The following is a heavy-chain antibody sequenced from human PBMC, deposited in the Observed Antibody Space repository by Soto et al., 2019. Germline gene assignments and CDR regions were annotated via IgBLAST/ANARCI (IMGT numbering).Heavy chain of an antibody. CDR1: GYTFTSYD. CDR3: ARADYYDRSGYLLPCGY. Sequence: QVQLVQSGAEVKKPGASVKVSCKASGYTFTSYDINWVRQATGQGLEWMGWMNPNSGNTGYAQKFQGRVTMTRNASISTAYMELSSLRSEDTAVYYCARADYYDRSGYLLPCGYWGQGTLVTVSS. V-gene: IGHV1-8*01. J-gene: IGHJ4*02. CDR2: MNPNSGNT. D-gene: IGHD3-22*01.